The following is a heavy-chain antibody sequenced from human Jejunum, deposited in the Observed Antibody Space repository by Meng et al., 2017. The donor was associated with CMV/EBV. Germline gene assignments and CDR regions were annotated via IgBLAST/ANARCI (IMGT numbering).Heavy chain of an antibody. J-gene: IGHJ4*02. CDR3: ATAGNYRLDT. CDR1: GFTFRSYW. D-gene: IGHD5-24*01. V-gene: IGHV3-74*01. Sequence: CEGSGFTFRSYWKHWGRQGPGKGLGVVSRIKSGGSTTNYADSVKGRFSISRDNAKNTLYLQMNGLRADDTAVYYCATAGNYRLDTWGQGTLVTVSS. CDR2: IKSGGSTT.